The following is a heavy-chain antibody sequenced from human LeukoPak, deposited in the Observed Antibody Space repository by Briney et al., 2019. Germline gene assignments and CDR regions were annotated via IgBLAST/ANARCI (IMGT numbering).Heavy chain of an antibody. CDR3: ARGVAAAVSWFDS. J-gene: IGHJ5*01. V-gene: IGHV4-4*07. CDR1: GGSMRGYY. Sequence: PSETLSLTCTVSGGSMRGYYWSGIRQPAGKGLEWTGRICTSGSTNYNPSLKSPVTLPVDPSKDQFSPKLSSVTAADTAVYYCARGVAAAVSWFDSWGQGTLVTVYS. CDR2: ICTSGST. D-gene: IGHD6-13*01.